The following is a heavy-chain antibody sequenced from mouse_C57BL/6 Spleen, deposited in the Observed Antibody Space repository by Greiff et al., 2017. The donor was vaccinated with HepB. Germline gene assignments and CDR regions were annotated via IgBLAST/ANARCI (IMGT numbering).Heavy chain of an antibody. J-gene: IGHJ1*03. CDR1: GYTFTDYY. Sequence: EVQLQQSGPVLVKPGASVKMSCKASGYTFTDYYMNWVKQSPGKSLEWIGVINPYNGGTSYNQKFKGKATLTVDKSSSTAYMELNSLTSEDSAVYYCARTYGSSHWYFDVWGTGTTVTVSS. D-gene: IGHD1-1*01. CDR3: ARTYGSSHWYFDV. V-gene: IGHV1-19*01. CDR2: INPYNGGT.